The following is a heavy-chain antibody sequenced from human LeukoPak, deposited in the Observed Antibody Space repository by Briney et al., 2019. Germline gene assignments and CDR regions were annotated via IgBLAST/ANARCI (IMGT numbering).Heavy chain of an antibody. D-gene: IGHD3-22*01. CDR3: ARDSYYYDSSGYWDY. CDR2: ISYDGSNK. CDR1: GFTFSSHA. V-gene: IGHV3-30-3*01. Sequence: GRSLRLSCAASGFTFSSHAMHWVRQAPGKGLEWVAVISYDGSNKYYADSVKGRFTISRDNSKNTLYLQMNSLRAEDTAVYYCARDSYYYDSSGYWDYWGQGTLVTVSS. J-gene: IGHJ4*02.